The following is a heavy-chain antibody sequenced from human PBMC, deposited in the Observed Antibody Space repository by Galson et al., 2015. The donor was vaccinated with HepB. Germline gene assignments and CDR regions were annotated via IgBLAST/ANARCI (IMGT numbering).Heavy chain of an antibody. J-gene: IGHJ4*02. CDR1: GFTFSSYE. V-gene: IGHV3-23*01. CDR2: ILSNGNT. Sequence: SLRLSCAASGFTFSSYEMNWVRQAPRKGLEWVSAILSNGNTYYTDSVKGRFTISRDNSKKTLDLQMNSLRVEDTAVYFCARRVEGNFDFWGQGTLVTVSS. D-gene: IGHD3-10*01. CDR3: ARRVEGNFDF.